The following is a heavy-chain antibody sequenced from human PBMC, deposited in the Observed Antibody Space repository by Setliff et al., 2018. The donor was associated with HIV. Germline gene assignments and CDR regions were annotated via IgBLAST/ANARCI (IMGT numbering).Heavy chain of an antibody. V-gene: IGHV3-74*01. D-gene: IGHD1-26*01. CDR3: ARALYGSDSLLDS. CDR1: GFTLTSSW. J-gene: IGHJ4*02. Sequence: PGGSLILSCAVSGFTLTSSWIHWVRQAPGKGLVWVSRFRGDDRTTNYADSVKGRFTFSSDNAKNTVYLQMDALRAEDTAVYYCARALYGSDSLLDSWGQGTLVTVSS. CDR2: FRGDDRTT.